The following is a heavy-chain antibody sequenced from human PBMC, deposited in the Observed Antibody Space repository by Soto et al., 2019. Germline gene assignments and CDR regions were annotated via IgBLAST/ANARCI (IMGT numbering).Heavy chain of an antibody. CDR1: GGSFSGYI. V-gene: IGHV4-34*01. Sequence: PSETLSLTCAVYGGSFSGYIWSWIRQPPGKWLEWIGEINDSGSTNYNPSLKSRVTISLDTSKNQFSLKLSSVTAADTALYYCARRGPRDTITIFGVVKSWFDPWGQGTLVTVS. CDR2: INDSGST. J-gene: IGHJ5*02. CDR3: ARRGPRDTITIFGVVKSWFDP. D-gene: IGHD3-3*01.